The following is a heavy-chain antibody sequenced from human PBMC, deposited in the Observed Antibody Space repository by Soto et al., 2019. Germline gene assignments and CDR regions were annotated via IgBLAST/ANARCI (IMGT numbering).Heavy chain of an antibody. CDR3: ARTLYYYDTSGYR. J-gene: IGHJ4*02. CDR2: ISSSSSYI. CDR1: GFTFSSYS. Sequence: EVQLVESGGGLVKPGGSLRLSCAASGFTFSSYSMNWVRQAPGKGLEWVSSISSSSSYIYYAGSVKGRFTISSDNAKNSLYLQMNSLRAEDTAVYYCARTLYYYDTSGYRWGQGTLVTVSS. D-gene: IGHD3-22*01. V-gene: IGHV3-21*01.